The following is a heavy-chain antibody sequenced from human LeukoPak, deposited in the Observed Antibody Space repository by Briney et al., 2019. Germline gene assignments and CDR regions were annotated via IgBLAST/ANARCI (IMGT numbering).Heavy chain of an antibody. CDR3: AKDGVIHSYGYWYDY. CDR2: INSDGSST. V-gene: IGHV3-74*01. CDR1: GFTFSSYW. D-gene: IGHD5-18*01. J-gene: IGHJ4*02. Sequence: GGSLRLSCLASGFTFSSYWMHWVRQAPGKGLVWVSRINSDGSSTNYADSVKGRFTISRDNSKNTLYLQMNSLRAEDTAVYYCAKDGVIHSYGYWYDYWGQGTLVTVSS.